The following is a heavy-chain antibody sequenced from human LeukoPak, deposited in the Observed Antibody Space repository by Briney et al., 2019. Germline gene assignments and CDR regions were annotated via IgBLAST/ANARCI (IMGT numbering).Heavy chain of an antibody. CDR1: GGSISSSYY. D-gene: IGHD3-9*01. V-gene: IGHV4-39*07. Sequence: PSETLSLTCTVSGGSISSSYYWGWIRQPPGKGLEWIGNINYSGSTYYNPSVKSRVTLSVDVSKNRFSLNLTSVTAADTALYFCARTHFDSLGWFDPWGQGIQVIVSS. CDR2: INYSGST. J-gene: IGHJ5*02. CDR3: ARTHFDSLGWFDP.